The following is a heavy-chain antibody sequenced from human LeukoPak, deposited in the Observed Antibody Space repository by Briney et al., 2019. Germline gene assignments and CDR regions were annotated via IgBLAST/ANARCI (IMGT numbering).Heavy chain of an antibody. J-gene: IGHJ4*02. CDR1: GFTFSSYA. CDR3: AKDHTYYYGSGSSGGY. Sequence: PGGSLRLSCAASGFTFSSYAMSWVRQAPGKGLEWVSAISGSGGSTYYADSVKGRFTISRDNSKNTLYLQMNSLRAEDTAVYYCAKDHTYYYGSGSSGGYWGQGTLVTVSS. CDR2: ISGSGGST. V-gene: IGHV3-23*01. D-gene: IGHD3-10*01.